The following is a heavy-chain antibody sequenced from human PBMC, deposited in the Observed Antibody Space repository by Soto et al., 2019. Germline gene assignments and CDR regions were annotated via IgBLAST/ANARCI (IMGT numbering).Heavy chain of an antibody. J-gene: IGHJ2*01. CDR3: ARGFDSWKSSAFGS. V-gene: IGHV4-31*01. CDR1: GDSIMRDSYY. Sequence: QVQLQESGPGLVKPSQTLSLTCTVSGDSIMRDSYYWNWIRRHPGKGLEWIGYIYYSGTTAYNPSLKALVTISPDTSKNQSSLNLSSVTAAHTAVYYRARGFDSWKSSAFGSWGRGTQVTVSS. CDR2: IYYSGTT. D-gene: IGHD1-26*01.